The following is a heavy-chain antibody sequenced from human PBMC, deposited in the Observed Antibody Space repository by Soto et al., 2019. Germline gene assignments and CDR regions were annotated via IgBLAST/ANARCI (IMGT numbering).Heavy chain of an antibody. CDR3: GRDSKWDDTSVGMDV. J-gene: IGHJ6*02. CDR2: TSAGNGNT. V-gene: IGHV1-3*01. Sequence: ASVKVSCKASGYSFTRYSIHWVRQAPGQSLEWMGWTSAGNGNTKYSQKFQGRVTITRDTSASTAYMELSSLRSEDTSVYYCGRDSKWDDTSVGMDVWGQGTKVTVSS. CDR1: GYSFTRYS. D-gene: IGHD3-22*01.